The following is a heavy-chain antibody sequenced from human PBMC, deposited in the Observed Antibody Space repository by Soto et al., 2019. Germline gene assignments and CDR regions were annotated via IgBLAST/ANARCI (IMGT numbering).Heavy chain of an antibody. CDR2: IIPMFGTA. CDR1: GGTFSIYA. D-gene: IGHD5-18*01. J-gene: IGHJ4*02. V-gene: IGHV1-69*13. Sequence: SVKVSCKAPGGTFSIYAISWVRQAPGQGLEWMGGIIPMFGTANYAQRFQDRVTITADESTNTVYMELSSLRSEDTAVYYCARDGGYSYGPFDYWGQGTLVTVSS. CDR3: ARDGGYSYGPFDY.